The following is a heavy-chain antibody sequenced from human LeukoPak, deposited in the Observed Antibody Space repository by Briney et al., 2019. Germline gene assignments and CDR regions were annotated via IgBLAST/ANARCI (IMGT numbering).Heavy chain of an antibody. D-gene: IGHD4-17*01. CDR1: GSTVSSNY. CDR3: ARDQSTTVTTSFGYYYYMDV. J-gene: IGHJ6*03. CDR2: IYSGGST. Sequence: GGSLRLSCAASGSTVSSNYMSWVRQAPGKGLEWVSVIYSGGSTYYADSVKGRFTTSRDNSKNTLYLQMNSLRAEDTAVYYCARDQSTTVTTSFGYYYYMDVWGKGTTVTVSS. V-gene: IGHV3-53*01.